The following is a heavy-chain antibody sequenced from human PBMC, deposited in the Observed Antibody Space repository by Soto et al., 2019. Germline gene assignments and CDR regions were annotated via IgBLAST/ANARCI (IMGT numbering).Heavy chain of an antibody. CDR2: ISSNGGTT. V-gene: IGHV3-64D*06. Sequence: PGGSLRLSCSASGFIFSSYAMHWVRQAPGKGLEYVSLISSNGGTTYYADSVKGRFTISRDNSKNTLYLQMSSLRAEDTAVYYCASLTPFSAAGYFDYWGQGTLVTVSS. CDR3: ASLTPFSAAGYFDY. CDR1: GFIFSSYA. D-gene: IGHD6-13*01. J-gene: IGHJ4*02.